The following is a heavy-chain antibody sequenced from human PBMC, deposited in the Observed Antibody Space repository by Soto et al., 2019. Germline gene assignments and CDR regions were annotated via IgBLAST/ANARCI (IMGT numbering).Heavy chain of an antibody. D-gene: IGHD3-3*01. Sequence: HPGGSLRLSCAASGFTFSSYGMHWVRQAPGKGLEWVAVIWYDGSNKYYADSVKGRFTISRDNSKNTLYLQMNSLRAEDTAVYYCAREGPQYYDFWSATPRTFDYWGQGTLVTVSS. V-gene: IGHV3-33*01. CDR3: AREGPQYYDFWSATPRTFDY. CDR2: IWYDGSNK. J-gene: IGHJ4*02. CDR1: GFTFSSYG.